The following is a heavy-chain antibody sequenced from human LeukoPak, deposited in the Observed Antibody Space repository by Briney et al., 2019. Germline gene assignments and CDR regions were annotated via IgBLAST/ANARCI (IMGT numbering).Heavy chain of an antibody. CDR3: ARWGSYYTFDY. D-gene: IGHD3-10*01. CDR2: IYTSGST. V-gene: IGHV4-61*02. CDR1: GGSISSGSYY. Sequence: SQTLSLTCTVSGGSISSGSYYWSWIRQPAGKGLEWIGRIYTSGSTNYNPSLKSRVTISVDTSKNQFSLKLSSVTAADTAVYYCARWGSYYTFDYWGQGTLVTVSS. J-gene: IGHJ4*02.